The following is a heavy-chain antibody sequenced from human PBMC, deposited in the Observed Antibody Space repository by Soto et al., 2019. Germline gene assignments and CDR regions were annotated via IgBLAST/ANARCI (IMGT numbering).Heavy chain of an antibody. CDR3: AREGGNYYGMDV. CDR2: IIPILGIA. J-gene: IGHJ6*02. D-gene: IGHD6-25*01. Sequence: QVQLVQSGAEVKKPGSSVKVSCKASGGTFSSYTISWVRQAPGQGLEWMGRIIPILGIANYAQKFQGRVTIXAXXSTSTDYMELSSLRSEDTAVYYCAREGGNYYGMDVWGQGTTVTVSS. CDR1: GGTFSSYT. V-gene: IGHV1-69*08.